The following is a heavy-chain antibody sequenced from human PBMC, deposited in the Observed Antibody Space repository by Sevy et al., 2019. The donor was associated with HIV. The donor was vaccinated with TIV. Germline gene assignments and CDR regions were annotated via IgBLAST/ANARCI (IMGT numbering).Heavy chain of an antibody. J-gene: IGHJ4*02. CDR2: IYHSGST. V-gene: IGHV4-30-2*01. D-gene: IGHD3-3*01. Sequence: LSLTCAVSGGSISSGGYSWSWIRQPPGKGLEWIGYIYHSGSTYYNPSLKSRVTISVDRSKNQFSLKLSSVTAADTAVYYCARALYDFWSGYYQPTFDYWGQGTLVTVSS. CDR1: GGSISSGGYS. CDR3: ARALYDFWSGYYQPTFDY.